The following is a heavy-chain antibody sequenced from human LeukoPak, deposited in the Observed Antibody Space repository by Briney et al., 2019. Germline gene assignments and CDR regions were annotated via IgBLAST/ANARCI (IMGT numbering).Heavy chain of an antibody. Sequence: PSETLSLTCTVSGGSLITYYWGWIRQPAGKGLEWIGRVYTSGGTNYNPSLKSRLTVSVDTSKNQFSRSLSSVTAADTAVYYCASGSDSIGYSGGGILDYWGQGILVTVSS. V-gene: IGHV4-4*07. CDR2: VYTSGGT. CDR3: ASGSDSIGYSGGGILDY. CDR1: GGSLITYY. D-gene: IGHD6-19*01. J-gene: IGHJ4*02.